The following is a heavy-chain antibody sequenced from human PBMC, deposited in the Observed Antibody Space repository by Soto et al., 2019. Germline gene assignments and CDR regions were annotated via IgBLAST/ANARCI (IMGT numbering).Heavy chain of an antibody. V-gene: IGHV3-64*01. Sequence: PGGSLSLSCAASGFTFSRYAMHWVRQAPGKGLEYVSAISSNGGSTYYANSVKGRFTISRDNSKNTLYLQMNSLRAEDTAVYYCAKATPIWFGELLSPYYYYYGMDVWGQGTTVTVSS. J-gene: IGHJ6*02. CDR2: ISSNGGST. D-gene: IGHD3-10*01. CDR1: GFTFSRYA. CDR3: AKATPIWFGELLSPYYYYYGMDV.